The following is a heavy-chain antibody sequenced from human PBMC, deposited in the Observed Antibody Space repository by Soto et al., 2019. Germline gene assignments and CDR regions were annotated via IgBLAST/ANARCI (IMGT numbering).Heavy chain of an antibody. CDR3: AKRLWAVAGPFHY. D-gene: IGHD6-13*01. J-gene: IGHJ4*02. V-gene: IGHV3-48*01. CDR1: GFRFSDYC. Sequence: GGTLRLSCAASGFRFSDYCMNWVRRAPGRGLEWVSYISSSSFTIHYADTVEGRITISRDNAKNTLYQQMNSQRADDTAVYYCAKRLWAVAGPFHYWGQGTLVTVSS. CDR2: ISSSSFTI.